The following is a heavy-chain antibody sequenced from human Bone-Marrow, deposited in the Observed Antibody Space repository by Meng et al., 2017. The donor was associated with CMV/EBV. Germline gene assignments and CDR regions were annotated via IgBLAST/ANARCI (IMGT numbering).Heavy chain of an antibody. CDR1: GFTVSSNY. Sequence: GGSLRLSCAASGFTVSSNYMSWVRQAPGKGLEWVASIKEDGSEEYSVDSVKGRFTISRDNAKNSLYLQMNSLRAEDTAVYYCARSSGYYLYYFDYWGRGTLVTVSS. V-gene: IGHV3-7*01. J-gene: IGHJ4*02. D-gene: IGHD3-22*01. CDR3: ARSSGYYLYYFDY. CDR2: IKEDGSEE.